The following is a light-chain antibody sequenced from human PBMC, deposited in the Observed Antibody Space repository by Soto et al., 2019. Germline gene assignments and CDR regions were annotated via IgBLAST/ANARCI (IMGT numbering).Light chain of an antibody. CDR1: QSISSW. Sequence: DIQMTQSPSTLSASVGDRVTITCRASQSISSWLAWYQQKPGKAPKLLIYKASSLESGVPSRFSGSGSGTEFTLTISSLQPDDFATYYCQQYNRMWMFGQGTKVEIK. CDR3: QQYNRMWM. J-gene: IGKJ1*01. CDR2: KAS. V-gene: IGKV1-5*03.